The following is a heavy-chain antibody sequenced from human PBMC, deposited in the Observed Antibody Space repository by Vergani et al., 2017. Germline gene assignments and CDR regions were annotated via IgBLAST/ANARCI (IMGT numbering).Heavy chain of an antibody. V-gene: IGHV4-59*06. CDR2: IYYSGTT. Sequence: QVQLQESGPGLVKPSETLSLTCTVSGGSISSYYWSWIRQPPGKGLEWIGYIYYSGTTYYNPSLKSRVTISVDTSKNQFALQLSSVTAADTAVYYCARRGYSSGYYYFDYWGQGTLVTVSS. D-gene: IGHD2-15*01. CDR1: GGSISSYY. CDR3: ARRGYSSGYYYFDY. J-gene: IGHJ4*02.